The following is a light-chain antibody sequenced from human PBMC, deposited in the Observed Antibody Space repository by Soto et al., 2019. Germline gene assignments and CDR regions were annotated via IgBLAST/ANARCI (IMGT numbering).Light chain of an antibody. CDR3: QQYYNYDIT. CDR1: QDINKF. Sequence: DIQMTQSPSSLSASVGDTVTITCQASQDINKFLNWYQQKPGKAPKLLIYDVSNLETGVPSRFSGSGSETHFTLTINSLQPEDIATYYCQQYYNYDITIGQGTRRDIK. J-gene: IGKJ5*01. CDR2: DVS. V-gene: IGKV1-33*01.